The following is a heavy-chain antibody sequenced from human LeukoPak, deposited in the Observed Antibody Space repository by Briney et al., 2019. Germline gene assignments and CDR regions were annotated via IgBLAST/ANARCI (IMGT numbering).Heavy chain of an antibody. D-gene: IGHD1-1*01. Sequence: SETLSLTCAVYGGSFSGYYWSWIRQPPGKGLEWIGEINHSGSTNYNPSLRSRVTISVDTSKNQFSLKLSSVTAADTAVYYCARAGRTPRPLNKFDYWGQGTLVTVSS. CDR1: GGSFSGYY. V-gene: IGHV4-34*01. CDR2: INHSGST. CDR3: ARAGRTPRPLNKFDY. J-gene: IGHJ4*02.